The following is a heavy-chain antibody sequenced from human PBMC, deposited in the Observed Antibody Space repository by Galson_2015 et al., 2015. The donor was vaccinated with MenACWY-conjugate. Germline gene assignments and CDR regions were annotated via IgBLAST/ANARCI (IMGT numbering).Heavy chain of an antibody. Sequence: SVKVSCKASGYRFTGYSMHWVRQAPGQGLEWMGWINPNNGDTKYAQKFQGWVTMTRDTSISTAYMELSRLSSDDTAVYYCAILGAHQVLYGGVIDYWGQGTLVTVSS. V-gene: IGHV1-2*04. D-gene: IGHD2-2*02. CDR2: INPNNGDT. J-gene: IGHJ4*02. CDR3: AILGAHQVLYGGVIDY. CDR1: GYRFTGYS.